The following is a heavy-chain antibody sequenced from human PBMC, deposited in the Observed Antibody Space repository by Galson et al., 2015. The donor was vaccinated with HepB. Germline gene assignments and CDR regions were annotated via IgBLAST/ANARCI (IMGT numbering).Heavy chain of an antibody. CDR2: INAGNGNT. Sequence: SVKVSCKASGYTFTSYAMHWVRQAPGQRLEWMGWINAGNGNTKYSQKFQGRVTITRDTSASTAYMELSSLRSEDTAVYYCARSDILTGYQGTNWFDPWGQGTLVTVSS. D-gene: IGHD3-9*01. J-gene: IGHJ5*02. CDR1: GYTFTSYA. V-gene: IGHV1-3*01. CDR3: ARSDILTGYQGTNWFDP.